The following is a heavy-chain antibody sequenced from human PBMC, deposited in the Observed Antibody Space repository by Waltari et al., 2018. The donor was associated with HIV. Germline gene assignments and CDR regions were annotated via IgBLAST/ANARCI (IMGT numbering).Heavy chain of an antibody. D-gene: IGHD3-10*01. Sequence: QLQLQESGPGLVKPSETLSLPCNVSGGSCSSSVYYWGWIRQPPAKGLECIGNIYYSENTYYSPSLNSRVTISVDTSKNHFSLRVTSVTAADTAVYYCARGPGYYFDSWGQGTLVTVSS. V-gene: IGHV4-39*02. CDR1: GGSCSSSVYY. J-gene: IGHJ4*02. CDR2: IYYSENT. CDR3: ARGPGYYFDS.